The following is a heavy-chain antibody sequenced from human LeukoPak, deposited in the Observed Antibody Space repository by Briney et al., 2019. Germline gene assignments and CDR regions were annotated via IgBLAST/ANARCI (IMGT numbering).Heavy chain of an antibody. V-gene: IGHV3-7*01. J-gene: IGHJ4*02. Sequence: PGGSLRLSCAASGFTFNSYWMTWVRQAPGRGLEWVATIKADGSDKYYVNSVKGRFTISRDNAKNSLSLQMDSLRAEDTAVYYCARGGLWGGDYWGQGTLVTVSS. CDR1: GFTFNSYW. D-gene: IGHD3-16*01. CDR2: IKADGSDK. CDR3: ARGGLWGGDY.